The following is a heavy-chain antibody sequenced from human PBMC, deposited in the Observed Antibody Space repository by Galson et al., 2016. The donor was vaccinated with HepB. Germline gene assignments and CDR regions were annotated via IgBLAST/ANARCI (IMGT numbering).Heavy chain of an antibody. J-gene: IGHJ5*02. V-gene: IGHV1-8*01. CDR3: ALTGFYNWFGP. CDR2: INPNSGIT. D-gene: IGHD3-9*01. Sequence: SVKVSCKASGYSFTNYDINWVRQAPGQGLEWMGWINPNSGITAYAQKFQDRVTLTRKISISTAYLELSSLTAEDTAVYYCALTGFYNWFGPWGQGTLVTVSS. CDR1: GYSFTNYD.